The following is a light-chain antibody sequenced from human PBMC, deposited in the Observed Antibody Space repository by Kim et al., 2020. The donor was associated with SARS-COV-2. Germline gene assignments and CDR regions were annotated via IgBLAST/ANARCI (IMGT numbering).Light chain of an antibody. CDR2: EVT. CDR1: SNDVGAYNL. V-gene: IGLV2-23*02. Sequence: GTSLTVSCTGSSNDVGAYNLVSWYQQHPGKAPKVIIYEVTKRPSGVSNRFSASKSGNTASLTISGLQAEDEADYYCCSYAGLGTGVFGTGTKVTVL. CDR3: CSYAGLGTGV. J-gene: IGLJ1*01.